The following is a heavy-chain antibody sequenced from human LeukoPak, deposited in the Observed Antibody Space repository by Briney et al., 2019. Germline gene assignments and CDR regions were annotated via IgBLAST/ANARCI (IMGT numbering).Heavy chain of an antibody. CDR2: ISAYNGNT. Sequence: GASLKVSCKASGYTFTSYGISWVRQAPGQGLEWMGWISAYNGNTNYAQKLQGRVTMTTDTSTSTAYMELRSLRSDDTAVYYCAREGVTMIVVAETGPDYWGQGTLVTVSS. V-gene: IGHV1-18*01. J-gene: IGHJ4*02. D-gene: IGHD3-22*01. CDR3: AREGVTMIVVAETGPDY. CDR1: GYTFTSYG.